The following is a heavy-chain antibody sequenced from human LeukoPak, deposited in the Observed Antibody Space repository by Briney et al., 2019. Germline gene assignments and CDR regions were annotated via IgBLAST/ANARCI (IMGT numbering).Heavy chain of an antibody. CDR3: ASPVLGYCSGGSCRDY. V-gene: IGHV3-11*01. D-gene: IGHD2-15*01. CDR2: ISSSGSAI. Sequence: GGSLRLSCAASGFTFSDYYMSWIRQAPGKGREWVSYISSSGSAIYYADSVKGRFTISRDNAKNSLYLQMNSLRAEDTAVYYCASPVLGYCSGGSCRDYWGQGTLVTVSS. CDR1: GFTFSDYY. J-gene: IGHJ4*02.